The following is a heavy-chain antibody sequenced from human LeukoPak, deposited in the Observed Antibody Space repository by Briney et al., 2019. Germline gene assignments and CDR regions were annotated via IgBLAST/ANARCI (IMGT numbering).Heavy chain of an antibody. CDR2: ISWNSGSI. CDR1: GFTFDDYA. J-gene: IGHJ4*02. Sequence: GGSLRLSCAASGFTFDDYAMHWVRQAPGKGLEWVSGISWNSGSIGYADSVKGRFTISRDNAKNSLYLQMNSLRAEDAALYYCAKDYCSSTSCQGYFDYWGQGTLVTVSS. CDR3: AKDYCSSTSCQGYFDY. V-gene: IGHV3-9*01. D-gene: IGHD2-2*01.